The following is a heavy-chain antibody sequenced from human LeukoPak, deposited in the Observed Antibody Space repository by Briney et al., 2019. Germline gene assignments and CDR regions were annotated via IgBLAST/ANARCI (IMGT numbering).Heavy chain of an antibody. CDR1: GGSISSYY. V-gene: IGHV4-59*01. CDR2: IYYSGST. CDR3: ARFVAATGYDTFDI. D-gene: IGHD6-13*01. Sequence: PSETLSLTCTVSGGSISSYYWSWIRQPPGTGLEWIGYIYYSGSTNYNPSLKSRVTISVDTSKNQFSLKLSSVTAADTAVYYCARFVAATGYDTFDIWGQGTMVTVSS. J-gene: IGHJ3*02.